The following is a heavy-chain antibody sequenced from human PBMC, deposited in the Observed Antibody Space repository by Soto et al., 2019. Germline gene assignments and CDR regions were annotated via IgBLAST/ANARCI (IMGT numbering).Heavy chain of an antibody. CDR1: GFIFEDYG. D-gene: IGHD3-3*01. V-gene: IGHV3-20*04. CDR2: INWSGEST. CDR3: ARNWRGGGYYFDY. J-gene: IGHJ4*02. Sequence: DVQLVESGGGVVRPGGSLRLSCVGSGFIFEDYGMNWVRQSPGKGLEWLSFINWSGESTVYGDSVRGRFTISRDNAKNSLYLQMNSLRAEDTALYYCARNWRGGGYYFDYWGQGSLVTVSS.